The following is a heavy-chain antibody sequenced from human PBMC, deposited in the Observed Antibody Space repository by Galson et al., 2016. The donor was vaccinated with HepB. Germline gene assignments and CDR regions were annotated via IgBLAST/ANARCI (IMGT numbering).Heavy chain of an antibody. CDR1: GYTFTKYI. J-gene: IGHJ4*02. Sequence: SVKVSCKASGYTFTKYIMHWVRQAPGQRPEWMGWINAGNGNTKYSQKFQGRVTITTDTSANTAYVDLSSLTSEDLAVYYCARGWDGGHDFDYWGQGTLVTVSS. D-gene: IGHD5-12*01. CDR2: INAGNGNT. V-gene: IGHV1-3*01. CDR3: ARGWDGGHDFDY.